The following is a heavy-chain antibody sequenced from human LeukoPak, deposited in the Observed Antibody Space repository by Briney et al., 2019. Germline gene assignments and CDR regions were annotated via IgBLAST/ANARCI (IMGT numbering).Heavy chain of an antibody. CDR3: ARRYYYDSSGYYQGYYFDY. CDR2: VYTSGST. V-gene: IGHV4-4*07. J-gene: IGHJ4*02. D-gene: IGHD3-22*01. Sequence: SETLSLTCNVSGGSISRYYWSWIRQPAGKGLEWIGRVYTSGSTNYNPSLKSRVTISVDTSKNQFSLKLSSVTAADTAVYYCARRYYYDSSGYYQGYYFDYWGQGTLVTVSS. CDR1: GGSISRYY.